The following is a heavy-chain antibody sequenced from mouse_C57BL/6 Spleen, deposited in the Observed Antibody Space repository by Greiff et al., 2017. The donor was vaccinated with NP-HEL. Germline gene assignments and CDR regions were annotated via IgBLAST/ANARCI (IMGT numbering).Heavy chain of an antibody. V-gene: IGHV1-81*01. CDR1: GYTFTSYG. CDR2: IYPRSGNT. J-gene: IGHJ3*01. CDR3: AREGERAY. Sequence: QVQLKESGAELARPGAPVKLSCKASGYTFTSYGISWVKQRTGQGLEWIGEIYPRSGNTYYNEKFKGKATLTADKSSSTAYMELRSLTSEDSAVYFCAREGERAYWGQGTLVTVSA.